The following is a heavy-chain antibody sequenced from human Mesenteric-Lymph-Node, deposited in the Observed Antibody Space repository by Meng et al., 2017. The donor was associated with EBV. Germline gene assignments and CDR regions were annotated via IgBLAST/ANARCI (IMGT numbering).Heavy chain of an antibody. Sequence: QVQLVESGXXXXXAXKSXTLSCAGSGFTFIGYGRHWVRQAPGKGLEWVAVISYDGSNKYYADSVKGRFTISRDNSQNTLYLQMNSLRVDDTAVYYCAREGPCSSGWRNWFDPWGQGTLVTVSS. CDR1: GFTFIGYG. CDR2: ISYDGSNK. V-gene: IGHV3-30*03. CDR3: AREGPCSSGWRNWFDP. D-gene: IGHD6-19*01. J-gene: IGHJ5*02.